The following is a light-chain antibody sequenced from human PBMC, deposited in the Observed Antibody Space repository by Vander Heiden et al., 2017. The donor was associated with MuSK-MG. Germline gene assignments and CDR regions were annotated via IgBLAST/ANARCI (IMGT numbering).Light chain of an antibody. CDR1: SSNIGAHY. CDR3: GTWDSSLSFVL. V-gene: IGLV1-51*01. Sequence: QSVLTQPPSLSAAPGHMVTISCSGSSSNIGAHYVSWYQQLPGKAPKLLIYDNNKRPSGMPDRFSGSKFGTSATLGSTGLQTGDEADYYCGTWDSSLSFVLFGGGTKLTVL. CDR2: DNN. J-gene: IGLJ2*01.